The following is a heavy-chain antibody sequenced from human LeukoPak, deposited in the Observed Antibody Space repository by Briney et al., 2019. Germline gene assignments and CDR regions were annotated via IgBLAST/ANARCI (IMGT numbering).Heavy chain of an antibody. Sequence: GRSLRLSCAASGFTFSAYRMHWVRQAPGKGLDWVAVISYDGSDKYYAASVKGRFTISRDNSKNTLFLQMNSLRAEDTAVYYCAKGSNRGVATIDYWGQGTVVSVSS. CDR3: AKGSNRGVATIDY. V-gene: IGHV3-30*18. D-gene: IGHD5-12*01. J-gene: IGHJ4*02. CDR2: ISYDGSDK. CDR1: GFTFSAYR.